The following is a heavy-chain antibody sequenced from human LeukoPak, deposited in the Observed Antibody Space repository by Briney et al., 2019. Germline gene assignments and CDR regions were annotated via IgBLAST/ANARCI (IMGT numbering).Heavy chain of an antibody. J-gene: IGHJ4*02. CDR2: IYSGGST. Sequence: GGSLRLSCAASGFTVSSNYMSWVRQAPGKGLEWVSVIYSGGSTYYADSVKGRFTIPRDNSKNTLYLQMNSLRAEDTAVYYCATGTAVAVPFDYWGQGTLVTVSS. CDR1: GFTVSSNY. V-gene: IGHV3-53*01. D-gene: IGHD6-19*01. CDR3: ATGTAVAVPFDY.